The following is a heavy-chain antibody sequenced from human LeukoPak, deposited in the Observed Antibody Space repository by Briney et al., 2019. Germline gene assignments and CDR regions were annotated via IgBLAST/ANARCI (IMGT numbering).Heavy chain of an antibody. D-gene: IGHD3-10*01. V-gene: IGHV3-30*18. CDR3: AKDPLNYGSGTYFDY. J-gene: IGHJ4*02. Sequence: GGSLRLSCAASGVTFSSYGMYWGRQPPRKGLEWVAVMSYDGSNKYYADSVKGRFTISRDNSKNPLYLQMNSLRAEDTAVYYCAKDPLNYGSGTYFDYWGQGTLVTVSS. CDR2: MSYDGSNK. CDR1: GVTFSSYG.